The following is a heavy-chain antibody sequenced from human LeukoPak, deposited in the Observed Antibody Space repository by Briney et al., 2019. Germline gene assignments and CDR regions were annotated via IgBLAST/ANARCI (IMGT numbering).Heavy chain of an antibody. V-gene: IGHV5-51*01. CDR2: IYPGDSNT. D-gene: IGHD6-19*01. CDR3: ARHSYTNGWFFFDP. CDR1: GYSFTTYW. Sequence: GESLKISCKGSGYSFTTYWIAWVRQMPGKGLEWMGIIYPGDSNTRYSPSFQGQVTISADKSINTVYLQWSSLKTSDTAMYYCARHSYTNGWFFFDPWGQGTLVTVSS. J-gene: IGHJ5*02.